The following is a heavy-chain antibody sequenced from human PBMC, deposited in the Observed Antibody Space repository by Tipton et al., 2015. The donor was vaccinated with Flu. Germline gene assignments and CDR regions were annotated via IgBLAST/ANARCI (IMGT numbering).Heavy chain of an antibody. CDR1: GFTFSDHY. CDR3: ARDLIPTVAYFDL. V-gene: IGHV3-72*01. D-gene: IGHD3-16*01. J-gene: IGHJ2*01. Sequence: SLRLSCVASGFTFSDHYMDWVRQAPGKGLEWAGRIRNKVSRYTTEYAASVKGRFTISRDDSKNLLYLQMNNLRTEDTAMYYCARDLIPTVAYFDLWGRGTLVTVSS. CDR2: IRNKVSRYTT.